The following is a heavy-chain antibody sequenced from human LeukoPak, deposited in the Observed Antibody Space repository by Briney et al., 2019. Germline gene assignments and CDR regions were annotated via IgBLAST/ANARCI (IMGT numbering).Heavy chain of an antibody. J-gene: IGHJ4*02. CDR1: GFTFSTNF. CDR3: ARSRVAARYFDY. Sequence: GGSLRLSCAASGFTFSTNFLSWVRQAPGKGLEWVANIKQDGSEKYYVDSVKGRFTISRDNAKNSLYLQMNSLRAEDTAVYYCARSRVAARYFDYWGQGTLVTVSS. V-gene: IGHV3-7*01. D-gene: IGHD6-6*01. CDR2: IKQDGSEK.